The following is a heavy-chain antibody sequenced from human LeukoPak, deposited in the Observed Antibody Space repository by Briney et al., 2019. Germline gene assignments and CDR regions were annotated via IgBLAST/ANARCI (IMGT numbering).Heavy chain of an antibody. CDR3: ARRDRVYYDSSGFPDY. CDR1: GGSISSSSYY. V-gene: IGHV4-39*07. CDR2: IYYSGST. D-gene: IGHD3-22*01. Sequence: SETLSLTCTVSGGSISSSSYYWGWIRQPPGKGLECIGSIYYSGSTYYNPSLKSRVTISVDTSKNQFSLKLSSVTAADTAVYYCARRDRVYYDSSGFPDYWGQGTLVTVSS. J-gene: IGHJ4*02.